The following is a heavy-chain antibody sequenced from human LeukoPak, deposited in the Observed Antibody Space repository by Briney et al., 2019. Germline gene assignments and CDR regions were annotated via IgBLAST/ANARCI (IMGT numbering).Heavy chain of an antibody. CDR1: GGSISSYY. D-gene: IGHD3-10*01. V-gene: IGHV4-4*07. CDR3: ARDLIRFVRGNWFDP. CDR2: IYTSGST. J-gene: IGHJ5*02. Sequence: SETLSLTCTVSGGSISSYYWSWVRQPAGKGLEWIGRIYTSGSTNYNPSLKSRVTMSVDTSKNQFSLKLSSVTAADTAVYYCARDLIRFVRGNWFDPWGQGTLVTVSS.